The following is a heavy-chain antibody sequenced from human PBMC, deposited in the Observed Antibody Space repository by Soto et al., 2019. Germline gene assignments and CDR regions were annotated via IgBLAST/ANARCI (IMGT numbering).Heavy chain of an antibody. Sequence: EVQLVESGGGLVQPGGSLRVSCAASGFTFRRHRIHWVRQAPGKGLEWVSRIDTDGGGTSYADSVKGRFTLSTDNAENTVYLQMNGLRVEDTAVYYCATVFDVWGQGTLVTVSS. CDR3: ATVFDV. CDR1: GFTFRRHR. J-gene: IGHJ4*02. V-gene: IGHV3-74*01. D-gene: IGHD4-17*01. CDR2: IDTDGGGT.